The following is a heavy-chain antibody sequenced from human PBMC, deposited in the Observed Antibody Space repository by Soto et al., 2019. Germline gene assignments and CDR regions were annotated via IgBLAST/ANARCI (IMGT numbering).Heavy chain of an antibody. CDR3: AREDYYYDSSGYLYY. J-gene: IGHJ4*02. Sequence: SETLSLTCTVSGGSISSYYWSWIRQPPGKGLEWIGYIYYSGSTNCNPSLKSRVTISVDTSKNQFSLKLSSVTAADTAVYYCAREDYYYDSSGYLYYWGQGTLVTVSS. D-gene: IGHD3-22*01. CDR2: IYYSGST. CDR1: GGSISSYY. V-gene: IGHV4-59*01.